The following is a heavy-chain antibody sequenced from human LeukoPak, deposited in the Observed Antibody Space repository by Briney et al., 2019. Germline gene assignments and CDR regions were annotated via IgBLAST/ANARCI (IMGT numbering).Heavy chain of an antibody. CDR1: GFRFNKYW. V-gene: IGHV3-7*01. J-gene: IGHJ4*02. D-gene: IGHD3-16*01. CDR3: ARDYIGGWNDY. Sequence: PGGSLRLSCAAAGFRFNKYWMSRVRQTTGKGLECVAKIKEDGSEKHYVDSVKGRFTISRDNAQNPLYLQMNSLRVEDTAVYYCARDYIGGWNDYWGQGALVTVSS. CDR2: IKEDGSEK.